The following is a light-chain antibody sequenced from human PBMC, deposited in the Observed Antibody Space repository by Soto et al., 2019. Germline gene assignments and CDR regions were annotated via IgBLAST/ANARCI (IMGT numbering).Light chain of an antibody. V-gene: IGKV1-5*01. J-gene: IGKJ1*01. CDR2: DAS. CDR1: QNIGTS. Sequence: DIQMTQSPSTLSASVGDRVTITCRASQNIGTSLAWYQQTPGKAPKLLISDASTLESGVPSRFGGSGSGTEFTLTINSLQSEDFAVYFCQQYSNWPRTFGQGTKV. CDR3: QQYSNWPRT.